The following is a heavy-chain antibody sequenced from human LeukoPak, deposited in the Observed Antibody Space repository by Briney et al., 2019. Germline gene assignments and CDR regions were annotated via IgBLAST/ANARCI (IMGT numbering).Heavy chain of an antibody. D-gene: IGHD3-16*01. CDR3: ARALWGSFMPPYFDY. J-gene: IGHJ4*02. V-gene: IGHV4-34*01. CDR1: GGSFSGYY. CDR2: INHSGST. Sequence: SETLSLTCAVYGGSFSGYYWSWIRQPPGKGLEWIGEINHSGSTNYNPSLKSRVTISVDTSKNQFSLKLSSVTAADTAVYYYARALWGSFMPPYFDYWGQGTLVTVSS.